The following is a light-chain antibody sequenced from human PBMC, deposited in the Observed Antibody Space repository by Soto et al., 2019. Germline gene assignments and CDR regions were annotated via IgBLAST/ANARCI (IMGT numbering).Light chain of an antibody. Sequence: DIQMTQSPSTLSRPVGHRVTLTCRASQTISSWLSWYQKKPGKAPKILIYKASTLKSGVPSRFSGSGSGTEFTLTISRLQTDDFATYYCQHYNSYPETFGQGTKVDIK. CDR1: QTISSW. J-gene: IGKJ1*01. CDR2: KAS. V-gene: IGKV1-5*03. CDR3: QHYNSYPET.